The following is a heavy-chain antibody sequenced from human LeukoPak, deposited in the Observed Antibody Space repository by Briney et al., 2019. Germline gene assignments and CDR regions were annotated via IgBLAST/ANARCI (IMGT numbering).Heavy chain of an antibody. Sequence: GPPRLSCAASGFNFSSYYMSWVRQAPGKGLEWVALINPDGSERYYVDSVKGRFTISRDNARNSLYLQMDSLRDDDTAMYFCTRDLAAVPGPRMDVWGQGTTVTVSS. J-gene: IGHJ6*02. D-gene: IGHD6-19*01. V-gene: IGHV3-7*03. CDR3: TRDLAAVPGPRMDV. CDR1: GFNFSSYY. CDR2: INPDGSER.